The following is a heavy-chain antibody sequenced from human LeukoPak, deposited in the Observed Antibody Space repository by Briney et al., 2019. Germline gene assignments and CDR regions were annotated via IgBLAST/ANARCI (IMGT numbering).Heavy chain of an antibody. CDR1: GGSISSGDYY. J-gene: IGHJ5*02. CDR3: ARGITIFGVVIIDGYNWFDP. Sequence: SQTLSLTCTVSGGSISSGDYYWSWIRQPPGKGLEWIGYIYYSGSTYYNPSLKGRVTISVDTSKNQFSLKLSSVTAADTAVYYCARGITIFGVVIIDGYNWFDPWGQGTLVTVSS. V-gene: IGHV4-30-4*01. CDR2: IYYSGST. D-gene: IGHD3-3*01.